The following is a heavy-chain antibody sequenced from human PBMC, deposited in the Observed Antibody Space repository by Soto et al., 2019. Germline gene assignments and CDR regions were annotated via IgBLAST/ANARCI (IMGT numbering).Heavy chain of an antibody. D-gene: IGHD2-2*01. V-gene: IGHV5-51*01. J-gene: IGHJ4*02. CDR3: ARLGGYCSITKCYGGGDY. Sequence: GESLKISCKGSGYPFTNYWIGWVRQVPGKGLEWMGFIYPSDSDTRYSPSFQGQVTISTDKSISTAYLQWSSLKASDTAMYYCARLGGYCSITKCYGGGDYWGQGTLVTVSS. CDR1: GYPFTNYW. CDR2: IYPSDSDT.